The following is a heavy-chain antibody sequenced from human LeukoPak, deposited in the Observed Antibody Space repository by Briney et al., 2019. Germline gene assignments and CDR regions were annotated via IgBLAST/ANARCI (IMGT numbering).Heavy chain of an antibody. V-gene: IGHV1-46*01. Sequence: ASVKVSCKASGYTFTSYYIHWVRQAPGQGLEWMGMIYPRDGSTSYAQKFQGRVTVTRDTSTSTVHMELSGLRSEDTAVYYCARDQEGFDYWGQGTLVTVSS. J-gene: IGHJ4*02. CDR1: GYTFTSYY. CDR3: ARDQEGFDY. CDR2: IYPRDGST.